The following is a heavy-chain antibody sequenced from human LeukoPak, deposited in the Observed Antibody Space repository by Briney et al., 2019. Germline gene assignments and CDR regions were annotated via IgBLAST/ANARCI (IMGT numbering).Heavy chain of an antibody. V-gene: IGHV1-2*02. CDR3: ARVVGQWLEYGPDFVAFDI. D-gene: IGHD6-19*01. CDR2: INPNSGST. Sequence: ASGKVSCKASGYTFTDYYLHWVRQAPGQGLEWMGCINPNSGSTHYASKFQGRVTLTRDTFITTAYMELSRLRSDDTAVYYCARVVGQWLEYGPDFVAFDIWGQGTMVTVSS. J-gene: IGHJ3*02. CDR1: GYTFTDYY.